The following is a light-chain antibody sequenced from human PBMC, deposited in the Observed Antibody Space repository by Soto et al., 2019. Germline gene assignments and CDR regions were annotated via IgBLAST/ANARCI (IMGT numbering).Light chain of an antibody. CDR2: EVS. CDR1: SSDVGGYNY. Sequence: QSALTQPASVSGSPGQSITISCTGTSSDVGGYNYVSWYQQHPGKAPKLMIYEVSNRPSGVSNRFSGSKSGNTAPLTIAGLEAEEEADYCCCSYTSSSTAFGGGTKLTVL. J-gene: IGLJ2*01. V-gene: IGLV2-14*01. CDR3: CSYTSSSTA.